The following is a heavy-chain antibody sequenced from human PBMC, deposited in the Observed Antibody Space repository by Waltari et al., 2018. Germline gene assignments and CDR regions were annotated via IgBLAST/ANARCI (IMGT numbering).Heavy chain of an antibody. D-gene: IGHD6-19*01. V-gene: IGHV4-59*01. CDR2: IHHSGST. CDR3: AKALVAGYLGY. Sequence: QVQLQESGPGLVKPSETLSLTCTVSGGSMKSYYWSWIRQSPGEGLEWIGYIHHSGSTNSNASLKSRVTMSIDTSKNQFSLKLTSVTAADTAVYYCAKALVAGYLGYWGQGSLVTVSS. J-gene: IGHJ4*02. CDR1: GGSMKSYY.